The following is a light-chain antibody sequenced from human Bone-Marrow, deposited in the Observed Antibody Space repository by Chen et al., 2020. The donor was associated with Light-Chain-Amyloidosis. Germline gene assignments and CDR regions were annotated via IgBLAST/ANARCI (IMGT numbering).Light chain of an antibody. CDR1: QSVLFSSNNKNY. CDR2: WAS. CDR3: QQYHTTAYT. V-gene: IGKV4-1*01. Sequence: DIVMTQSPDPLAVSLGERATINCKSSQSVLFSSNNKNYLSWYQQKPGQPPKLLIYWASTRESGVPDRFSGSGSGTDFTLTISSLQAEDVAVYYCQQYHTTAYTFGQGTKLEIK. J-gene: IGKJ2*01.